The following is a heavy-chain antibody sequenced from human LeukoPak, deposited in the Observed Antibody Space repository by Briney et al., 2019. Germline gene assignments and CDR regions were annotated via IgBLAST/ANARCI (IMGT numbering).Heavy chain of an antibody. J-gene: IGHJ4*02. D-gene: IGHD3-22*01. CDR3: ARQGDSNMSSRFDY. Sequence: PSETLSLTCTVSAGSISSSSHYWGWIRQPPGKGLEWIGSIYYSGSTYYIPSLESRVTISVDTSKNQFSLKLSSVTAADTAVYYCARQGDSNMSSRFDYWGQGTLVTVSS. CDR1: AGSISSSSHY. V-gene: IGHV4-39*01. CDR2: IYYSGST.